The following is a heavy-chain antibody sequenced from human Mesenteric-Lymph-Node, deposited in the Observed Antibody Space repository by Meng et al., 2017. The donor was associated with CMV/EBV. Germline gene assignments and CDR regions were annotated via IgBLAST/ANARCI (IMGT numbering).Heavy chain of an antibody. CDR2: IYRGDNT. V-gene: IGHV3-66*01. D-gene: IGHD3-10*01. CDR1: GFNVRDKY. CDR3: TGDSVSNPNLDY. Sequence: HLVESGGCLAPPGGSLRLSCAASGFNVRDKYMSWVRQAPGKGLEWVCIIYRGDNTYYIDSVKDRFTVSRDNSKNTMYLQMNSLRVEDTAVYYCTGDSVSNPNLDYWGQGTLVTVSS. J-gene: IGHJ4*02.